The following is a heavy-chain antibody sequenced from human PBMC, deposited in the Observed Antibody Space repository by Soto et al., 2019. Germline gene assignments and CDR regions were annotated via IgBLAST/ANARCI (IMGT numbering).Heavy chain of an antibody. CDR2: IKQYGSEK. CDR1: GFSFRGDC. CDR3: ARCSKPDAQAGTLLDV. D-gene: IGHD3-10*02. V-gene: IGHV3-7*01. J-gene: IGHJ6*02. Sequence: GGSLRLSCAASGFSFRGDCMTWVRQAPGKGLEWLANIKQYGSEKYYVDSVKGRFTISRDNAKNSLYLQMDSLRAEDTAVYYCARCSKPDAQAGTLLDVCGQGTTVTVS.